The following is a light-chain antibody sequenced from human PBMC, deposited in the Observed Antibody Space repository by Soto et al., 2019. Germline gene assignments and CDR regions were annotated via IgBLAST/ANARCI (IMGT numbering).Light chain of an antibody. CDR2: EVN. V-gene: IGLV2-8*01. Sequence: SALTQPPSASGSPGQSVTISCTGTSSDVGNYNYVSWYQQHPGKVPKLMIYEVNKRPSGVPDRFSGSKSGNTASLTVSGLQAEDEADYYCSSYASNNKVFGGGTKLTVL. CDR1: SSDVGNYNY. J-gene: IGLJ3*02. CDR3: SSYASNNKV.